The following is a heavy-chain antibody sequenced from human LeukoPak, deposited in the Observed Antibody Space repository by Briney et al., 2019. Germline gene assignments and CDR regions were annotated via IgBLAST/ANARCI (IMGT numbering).Heavy chain of an antibody. Sequence: PGGTLRLSCAASGFTFSSYGMSWVRQAPGKGLEGVSNISGSGGTKYYADSVKGRFTISRDNSKNTLYLQMNTLKTEDTAVYYCTTDRGRSELPLFDCWGQGTLVTVSS. D-gene: IGHD1-7*01. CDR1: GFTFSSYG. CDR2: ISGSGGTK. V-gene: IGHV3-23*01. CDR3: TTDRGRSELPLFDC. J-gene: IGHJ5*01.